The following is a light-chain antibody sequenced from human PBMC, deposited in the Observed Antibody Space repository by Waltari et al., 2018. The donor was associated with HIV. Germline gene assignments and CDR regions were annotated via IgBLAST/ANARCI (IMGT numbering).Light chain of an antibody. J-gene: IGKJ5*01. V-gene: IGKV3-11*01. CDR3: QQRSNWSIT. Sequence: EIVLIQSPATLSLSPGERATLSCSASQSVSSYVAWYDQKPGQSPRLLLYDTSTRATGIPARFSGSWSATDFTLTITSLEPEDSAVYYCQQRSNWSITFGQGTRLEIK. CDR2: DTS. CDR1: QSVSSY.